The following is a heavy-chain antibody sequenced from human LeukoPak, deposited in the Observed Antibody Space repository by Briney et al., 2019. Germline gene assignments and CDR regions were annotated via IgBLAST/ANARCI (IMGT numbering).Heavy chain of an antibody. J-gene: IGHJ4*02. CDR3: AARHSGYDWDYFDY. CDR1: GGSISSGGYS. Sequence: PSETLSLTCGVSGGSISSGGYSWSWIRQPPGKGLEWIGYIYHSGSTYYNPSLKSRVTISVDRSKNQFSLKLSSVTAADTAVYYCAARHSGYDWDYFDYWGQGTLVTVSS. V-gene: IGHV4-30-2*01. CDR2: IYHSGST. D-gene: IGHD5-12*01.